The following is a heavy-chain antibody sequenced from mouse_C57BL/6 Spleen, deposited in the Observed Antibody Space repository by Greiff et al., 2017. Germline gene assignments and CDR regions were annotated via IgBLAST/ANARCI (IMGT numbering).Heavy chain of an antibody. D-gene: IGHD2-3*01. Sequence: DVKVEESGGGLVKPGGSLKLSCAASGFTFSDYGMHWVRQAPEKGLEWVAYISSGSSTIYYADTVKGRFTISSDNAKNTLFLQMTSLRSEDTAMYYCARGYDPYYYAMDYWGQGTSVTVAS. CDR2: ISSGSSTI. CDR1: GFTFSDYG. V-gene: IGHV5-17*01. J-gene: IGHJ4*01. CDR3: ARGYDPYYYAMDY.